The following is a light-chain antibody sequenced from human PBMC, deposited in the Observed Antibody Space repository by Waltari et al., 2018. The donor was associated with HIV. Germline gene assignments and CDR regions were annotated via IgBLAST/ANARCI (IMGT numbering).Light chain of an antibody. V-gene: IGLV2-14*03. CDR2: DVS. CDR1: SSDVGGSNY. CDR3: SSYTSSSTLVV. Sequence: QSALTQPASVSGSPGPSITISCTGTSSDVGGSNYVSWYQQHPGKAPKPMIYDVSNRPSGVSNRFSGSKSGNTASLTISGLQAEDEADYYCSSYTSSSTLVVFGGGTKLTVL. J-gene: IGLJ2*01.